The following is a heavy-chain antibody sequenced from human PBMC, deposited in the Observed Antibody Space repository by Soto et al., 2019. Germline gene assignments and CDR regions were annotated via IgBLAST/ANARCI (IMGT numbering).Heavy chain of an antibody. J-gene: IGHJ5*01. Sequence: SETLSLTCSVSGDSISTVDYFWAWIRQPPGQALEYIGYIYKSATTYYNPSFESRVAISLDTSKSQFSLNVTSVTAADTAVYFCARGRYCLTGRCVPNWFESWCQATLVTVSS. CDR1: GDSISTVDYF. V-gene: IGHV4-30-4*01. CDR3: ARGRYCLTGRCVPNWFES. D-gene: IGHD2-15*01. CDR2: IYKSATT.